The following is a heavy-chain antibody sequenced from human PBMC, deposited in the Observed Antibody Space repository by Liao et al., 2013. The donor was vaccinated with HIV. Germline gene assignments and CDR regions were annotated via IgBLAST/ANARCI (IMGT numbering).Heavy chain of an antibody. Sequence: QVQLQESGPGLVKPSQTLSLTCTVSGDSISGGSYYWSWIRQPAGKGLEWIGRIYTSGSTNYNPSLKSRVTISGDMSENQFSLRLSSVTAADTAVYYCARDRGHLDCWGQGTLVTVSS. CDR1: GDSISGGSYY. V-gene: IGHV4-61*02. D-gene: IGHD3/OR15-3a*01. J-gene: IGHJ4*02. CDR3: ARDRGHLDC. CDR2: IYTSGST.